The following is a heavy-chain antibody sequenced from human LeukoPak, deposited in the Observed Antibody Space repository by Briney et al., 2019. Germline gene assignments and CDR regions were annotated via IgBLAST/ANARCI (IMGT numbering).Heavy chain of an antibody. CDR2: IYYSGST. J-gene: IGHJ4*02. Sequence: SETLSLTCIVSGGSINSRSHYWDWIRQPPGKGLEWIGYIYYSGSTNYNPSLKSRVTISVDTSKNQFSLKLSSVTAADTAVYYCARDPSGYFNYWGQGTLATVSS. CDR1: GGSINSRSHY. D-gene: IGHD3-22*01. V-gene: IGHV4-61*01. CDR3: ARDPSGYFNY.